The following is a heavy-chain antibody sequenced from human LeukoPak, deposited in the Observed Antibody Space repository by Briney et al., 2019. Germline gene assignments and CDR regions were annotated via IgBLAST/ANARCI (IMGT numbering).Heavy chain of an antibody. CDR2: IYYSGST. V-gene: IGHV4-30-4*01. CDR3: ARATMIVVVIDY. D-gene: IGHD3-22*01. Sequence: SQTLSLTCTVSGGSISSGDYYWRWIRQPPGTGLEWIGYIYYSGSTYYNPSLKSRVTISVDTSKNQFSLKLSSVTAADTAVYYCARATMIVVVIDYWGQGTLVTVSS. CDR1: GGSISSGDYY. J-gene: IGHJ4*02.